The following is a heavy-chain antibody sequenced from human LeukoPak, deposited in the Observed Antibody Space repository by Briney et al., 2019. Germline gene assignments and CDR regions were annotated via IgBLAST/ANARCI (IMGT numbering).Heavy chain of an antibody. Sequence: TGGSLRLSCAASGFTFSNYWMTWVRQAPGKGLEWVANIKKDGSEKYYVDSVKGRFTISRDNAKSSLYLQMNSLGDEDTALYYCARDTPHGQAWLDWGQGTLVTVSS. D-gene: IGHD5-18*01. CDR3: ARDTPHGQAWLD. J-gene: IGHJ4*02. V-gene: IGHV3-7*01. CDR1: GFTFSNYW. CDR2: IKKDGSEK.